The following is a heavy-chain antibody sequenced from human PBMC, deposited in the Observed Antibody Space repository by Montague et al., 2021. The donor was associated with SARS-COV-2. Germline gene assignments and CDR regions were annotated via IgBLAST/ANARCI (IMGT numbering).Heavy chain of an antibody. CDR3: ARHVDPCGGNCRIWYFDL. CDR2: XSYTGST. J-gene: IGHJ2*01. D-gene: IGHD4-23*01. CDR1: GFSLSTSGMC. V-gene: IGHV4-30-2*03. Sequence: LVKPTQTLTLTCTFSGFSLSTSGMCVSWIRQPPGKALEWIGDXSYTGSTYYNPSLKSRVTVAVDTSTNQFSLRLSSLTAADTAMYYCARHVDPCGGNCRIWYFDLWGRGSLVTVSS.